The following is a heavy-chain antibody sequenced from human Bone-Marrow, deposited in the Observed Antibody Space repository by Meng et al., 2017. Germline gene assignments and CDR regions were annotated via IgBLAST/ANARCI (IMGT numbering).Heavy chain of an antibody. CDR2: IYTSGRT. CDR3: ARGPIYGDYEC. V-gene: IGHV4-4*07. D-gene: IGHD4-17*01. J-gene: IGHJ4*02. Sequence: SETLSLTCTVSGCSISSYYWSWIRQPAGKGLEWIGRIYTSGRTNYNPSLKSRVTMSVDTSKNQFSLKLSYVTAADTAVYYCARGPIYGDYECWGQGTLVTVSS. CDR1: GCSISSYY.